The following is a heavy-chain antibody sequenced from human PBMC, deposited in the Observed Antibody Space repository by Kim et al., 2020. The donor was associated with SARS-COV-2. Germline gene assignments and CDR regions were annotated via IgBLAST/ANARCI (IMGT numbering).Heavy chain of an antibody. CDR2: ITWDGGAT. Sequence: GGSLRLSCVTSGFTFDDYSMHWVRQAPGESLEWVSLITWDGGATVYADSVKGRFTISRDNNKRSLYLHLDSLRTDDTALYFCAKGGGAGDFDFWGQGTLVTVSS. V-gene: IGHV3-43*01. CDR1: GFTFDDYS. D-gene: IGHD3-10*01. J-gene: IGHJ4*02. CDR3: AKGGGAGDFDF.